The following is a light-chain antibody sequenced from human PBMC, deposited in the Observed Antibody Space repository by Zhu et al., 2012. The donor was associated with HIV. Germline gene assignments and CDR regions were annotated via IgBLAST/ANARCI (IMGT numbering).Light chain of an antibody. V-gene: IGKV3-11*01. J-gene: IGKJ1*01. Sequence: EVVLTQSPGTLSLSPGERATLSCRASQTVSSGYLAWYQQKPGQAPRLLIYDASKRATGIPARFSGSGSGTDFTLTISSLEPEDLAVYYCQQRSNWPRTFGQGTKVEIK. CDR1: QTVSSGY. CDR2: DAS. CDR3: QQRSNWPRT.